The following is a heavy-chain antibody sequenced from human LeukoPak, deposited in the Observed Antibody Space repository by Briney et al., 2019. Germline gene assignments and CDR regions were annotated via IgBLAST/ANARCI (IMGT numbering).Heavy chain of an antibody. CDR2: ISSSSSYI. D-gene: IGHD3-9*01. V-gene: IGHV3-21*01. CDR1: GFTFSSYS. J-gene: IGHJ4*02. Sequence: PGGSLRLSCAASGFTFSSYSMNWVRQAPGKGLEWVSSISSSSSYIYYADSVKGRFTISRDNAKNSLYLQMNSLRAEDTAVYYCARRLDSYDILTGSLSRYYFDYWGQGTLVTVSS. CDR3: ARRLDSYDILTGSLSRYYFDY.